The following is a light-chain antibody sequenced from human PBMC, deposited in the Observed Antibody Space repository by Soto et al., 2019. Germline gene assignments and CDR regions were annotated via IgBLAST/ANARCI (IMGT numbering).Light chain of an antibody. CDR1: SSDVGGYNL. CDR2: DVN. V-gene: IGLV2-14*01. J-gene: IGLJ1*01. Sequence: QSALTQPASVSGSPGQSITISCTGTSSDVGGYNLVSWYQQYPDKAPKLMIFDVNTRPSGVSNRFSGSKSGNTASLTISGLQAEDEADYYCSSYKSSSTLPYVFGTGTKPPS. CDR3: SSYKSSSTLPYV.